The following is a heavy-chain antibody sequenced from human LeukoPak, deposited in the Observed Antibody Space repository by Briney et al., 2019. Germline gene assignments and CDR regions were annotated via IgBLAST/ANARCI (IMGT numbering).Heavy chain of an antibody. CDR3: ARNYYDSSGYSNPFDY. CDR2: ISAYNGNT. J-gene: IGHJ4*02. Sequence: ASVKVSCKASGYTFTSYGISWVRQAPGQGLEWMRWISAYNGNTNYAQKLQGRVTMTTDTSTSTAYMELRSLRSDDTAVYYCARNYYDSSGYSNPFDYWSQGTLVTVSS. V-gene: IGHV1-18*01. D-gene: IGHD3-22*01. CDR1: GYTFTSYG.